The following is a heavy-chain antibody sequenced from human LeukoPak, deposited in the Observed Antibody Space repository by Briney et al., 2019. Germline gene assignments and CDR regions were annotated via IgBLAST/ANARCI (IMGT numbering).Heavy chain of an antibody. D-gene: IGHD5-24*01. J-gene: IGHJ4*02. CDR3: ARDYKYAFDN. CDR2: IGISSGNT. Sequence: RQAPGXGLEWISYIGISSGNTKYADSVKGRFTISGDKAKNSLYLQMNSLRVEDTAVYYCARDYKYAFDNWGQGTLXTV. V-gene: IGHV3-11*06.